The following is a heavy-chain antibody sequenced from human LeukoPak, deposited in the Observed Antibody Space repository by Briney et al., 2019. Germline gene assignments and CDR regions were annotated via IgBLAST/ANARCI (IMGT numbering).Heavy chain of an antibody. CDR3: ARDVPDGDGNWFDP. CDR2: FNPEDGET. CDR1: GYTLSELS. D-gene: IGHD2-21*02. Sequence: ASVKVSCKVSGYTLSELSMHWVRQAPGKGLEWMGGFNPEDGETIYTQNLQGRVIMTEDTSTDTAYMELSSLRSDDTAVYYCARDVPDGDGNWFDPWGQGTLVTVSS. V-gene: IGHV1-24*01. J-gene: IGHJ5*02.